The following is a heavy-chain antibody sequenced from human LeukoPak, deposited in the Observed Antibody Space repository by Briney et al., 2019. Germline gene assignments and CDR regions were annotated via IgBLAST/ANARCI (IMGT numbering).Heavy chain of an antibody. CDR1: TGSFIGYY. D-gene: IGHD3-3*01. CDR2: INHSGST. CDR3: ARDGSDYDFWSGPLFV. J-gene: IGHJ6*02. V-gene: IGHV4-34*01. Sequence: SETLSLTCGVYTGSFIGYYWSWIRQPPGKGLEWIGEINHSGSTNDNPSLKSRVTISVDTSKNQFSLNLSSVTAADTAVYYCARDGSDYDFWSGPLFVWGQGTTVTVSS.